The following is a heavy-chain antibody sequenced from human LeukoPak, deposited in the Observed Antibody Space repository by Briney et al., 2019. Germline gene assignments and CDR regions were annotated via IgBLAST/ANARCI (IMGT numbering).Heavy chain of an antibody. CDR2: IVGSGGST. J-gene: IGHJ4*02. CDR1: GFTFSTYA. CDR3: AKGCCTNGVCYTDY. V-gene: IGHV3-23*01. D-gene: IGHD2-8*01. Sequence: GGSLRLSCAASGFTFSTYAMSWVRQAPGKGLVWVSTIVGSGGSTYYADSVKGRFTISRDNSKNTLYLQMNSLRAEDTAVYYCAKGCCTNGVCYTDYWGQGTLVTVSS.